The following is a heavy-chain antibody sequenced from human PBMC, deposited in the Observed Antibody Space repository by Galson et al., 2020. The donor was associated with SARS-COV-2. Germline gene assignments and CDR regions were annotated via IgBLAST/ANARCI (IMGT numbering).Heavy chain of an antibody. J-gene: IGHJ4*02. CDR1: GFTFSSYS. V-gene: IGHV3-21*01. Sequence: GGSLRLSCAASGFTFSSYSMNWVRQAPGKGLEWVSSISSSSSYIYYADSVKGRFTISRDNAKNSLYLQMNSLRAEDTAVYYCAVTMPPSGSPPRFDYWGQGTLVTVSS. CDR2: ISSSSSYI. D-gene: IGHD3-10*01. CDR3: AVTMPPSGSPPRFDY.